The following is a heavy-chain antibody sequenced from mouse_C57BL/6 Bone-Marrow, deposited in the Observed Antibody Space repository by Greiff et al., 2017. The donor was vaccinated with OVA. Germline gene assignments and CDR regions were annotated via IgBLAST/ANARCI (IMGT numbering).Heavy chain of an antibody. CDR2: ISSCGSYT. CDR3: ARQSITTVAYWYFDV. CDR1: GFTFSSYG. D-gene: IGHD1-1*01. V-gene: IGHV5-6*01. J-gene: IGHJ1*03. Sequence: EVQRVESGGDLVKPGGSLKLSCAASGFTFSSYGMSWVRQTPDKRLEWVATISSCGSYTYYPDSVKGRFTISRDNAKNTLYLQMSSLKSEDTAMYYCARQSITTVAYWYFDVWGTGTTVTVSS.